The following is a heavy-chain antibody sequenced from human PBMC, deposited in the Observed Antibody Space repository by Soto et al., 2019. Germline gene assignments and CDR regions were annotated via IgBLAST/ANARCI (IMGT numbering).Heavy chain of an antibody. Sequence: PGRSLTLSCAVSGITLSPYFMTWVRQAPGKGLEWVSGISGDGVTFYSDSVKGGFTISRDNSKNTLSLQMNSLGAEDTAVYYCATLYDYIWGSYRRPPHQFDYWCQGTLVTXSS. CDR3: ATLYDYIWGSYRRPPHQFDY. CDR2: ISGDGVT. V-gene: IGHV3-23*01. J-gene: IGHJ4*02. CDR1: GITLSPYF. D-gene: IGHD3-16*02.